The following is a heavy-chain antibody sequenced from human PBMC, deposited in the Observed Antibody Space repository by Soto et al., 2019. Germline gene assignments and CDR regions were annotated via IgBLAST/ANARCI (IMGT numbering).Heavy chain of an antibody. CDR3: AHAEYYYDSRGSRGWFDP. CDR1: GFSLSTSAVG. CDR2: IYWNDDK. Sequence: QITLKESGPTLVKPPQTLTLTCTFSGFSLSTSAVGVGWIRQPPGKALEWLALIYWNDDKRYSPSLKSRLTITKDTSKNQVVLTMTNMDPVDTATYYCAHAEYYYDSRGSRGWFDPWGQGTLVTVAS. D-gene: IGHD3-22*01. J-gene: IGHJ5*02. V-gene: IGHV2-5*01.